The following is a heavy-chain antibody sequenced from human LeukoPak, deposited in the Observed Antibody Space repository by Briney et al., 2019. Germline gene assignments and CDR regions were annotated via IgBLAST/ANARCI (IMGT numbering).Heavy chain of an antibody. D-gene: IGHD1-14*01. V-gene: IGHV3-64*02. CDR1: GFRFSYHD. Sequence: GGSLRLSCAASGFRFSYHDMHWVRQAPGKGLEFVSSIGAAGAHTFYADSVKGRFTISRDNFQSTMYLQMDGLRPEDSAVYSCARELGGTKKGGFDIWGQGTVVTVSS. J-gene: IGHJ3*02. CDR3: ARELGGTKKGGFDI. CDR2: IGAAGAHT.